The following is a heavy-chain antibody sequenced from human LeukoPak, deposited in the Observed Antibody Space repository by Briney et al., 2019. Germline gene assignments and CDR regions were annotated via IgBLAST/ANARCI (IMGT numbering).Heavy chain of an antibody. CDR2: IYNSGHT. CDR3: ARAAVTTSRYFQH. Sequence: SETLSLTCTVSGGSISNYYWSWIRQPPGKGLEWIGYIYNSGHTNYNPSLKSRATISEDTSKKQLSLKLSSVTAADTAVYYCARAAVTTSRYFQHWGQGTLVTVSS. V-gene: IGHV4-59*01. J-gene: IGHJ1*01. CDR1: GGSISNYY. D-gene: IGHD4-17*01.